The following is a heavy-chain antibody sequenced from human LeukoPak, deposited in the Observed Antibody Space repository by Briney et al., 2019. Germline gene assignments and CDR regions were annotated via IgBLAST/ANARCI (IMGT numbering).Heavy chain of an antibody. CDR2: ISDSGGST. D-gene: IGHD3-22*01. V-gene: IGHV3-23*01. Sequence: GGSLRLSCAASGFTFSSYAMSWVRQAPGKGLEWVSTISDSGGSTYYADSVKGRFTISRDNSRNTLYLQMNSLRAEDTAVYCCAKKPSSGYYYIDYWGQGTLVTVSS. CDR3: AKKPSSGYYYIDY. J-gene: IGHJ4*02. CDR1: GFTFSSYA.